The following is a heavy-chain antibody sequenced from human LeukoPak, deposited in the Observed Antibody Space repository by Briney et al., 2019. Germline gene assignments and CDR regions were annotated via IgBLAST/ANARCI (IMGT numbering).Heavy chain of an antibody. V-gene: IGHV4-59*08. J-gene: IGHJ4*02. CDR3: ARTYYDILTGYFHFDY. Sequence: SETLSLTCTVSGGSISSYYWSWIRQPPGKGLEWIGYIYYSGSTNYNPSLKSRVTISVDTSKNQFSLKLSSATAADTAVYYCARTYYDILTGYFHFDYWGQGTLVTVSS. CDR1: GGSISSYY. D-gene: IGHD3-9*01. CDR2: IYYSGST.